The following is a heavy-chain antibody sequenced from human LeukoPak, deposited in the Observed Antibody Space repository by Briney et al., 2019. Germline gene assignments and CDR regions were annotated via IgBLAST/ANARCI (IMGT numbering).Heavy chain of an antibody. J-gene: IGHJ6*02. Sequence: GGSLRLSCAASGFTFRIYWMSWVRQAPGKGLEWVANINPDGSEQYYVDSVKGRFTISRDSAKASLDLQMNSLRAEDTAVYYCAKYASSTNYYFGMDVWGQGATVTVSS. V-gene: IGHV3-7*01. CDR2: INPDGSEQ. CDR1: GFTFRIYW. D-gene: IGHD2-2*01. CDR3: AKYASSTNYYFGMDV.